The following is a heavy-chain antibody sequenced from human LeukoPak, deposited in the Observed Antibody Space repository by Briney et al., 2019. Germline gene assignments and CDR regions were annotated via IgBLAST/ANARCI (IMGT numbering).Heavy chain of an antibody. D-gene: IGHD3-3*01. CDR1: GYTFTSYG. CDR3: ARVEEKGPNVLRFLEWLSQYYFDY. V-gene: IGHV1-18*01. CDR2: ISAYNGNT. J-gene: IGHJ4*02. Sequence: ASVKVSCKASGYTFTSYGISWVRQAPGQGLEWMGWISAYNGNTNYAQKLQGRVTMTTDTSTSTAYMELRSLRSDDTAVYYCARVEEKGPNVLRFLEWLSQYYFDYWGQGTLVTVSS.